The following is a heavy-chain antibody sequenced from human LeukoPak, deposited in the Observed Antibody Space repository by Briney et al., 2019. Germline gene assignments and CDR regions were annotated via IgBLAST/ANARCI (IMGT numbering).Heavy chain of an antibody. J-gene: IGHJ4*02. CDR2: IYSSGST. Sequence: PSETLSLTCTVSGGLISSGSYYWSWIRQPAGKGLEWIGRIYSSGSTNYNPALRSRLTISVDTSKNQFSLKLSSVTAADTAVYYCASTICISTSCCPGVVDYWGQGTLVTVSS. CDR3: ASTICISTSCCPGVVDY. CDR1: GGLISSGSYY. V-gene: IGHV4-61*02. D-gene: IGHD2-2*01.